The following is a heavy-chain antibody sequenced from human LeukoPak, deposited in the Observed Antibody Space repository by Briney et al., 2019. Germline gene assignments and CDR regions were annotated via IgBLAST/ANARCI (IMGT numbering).Heavy chain of an antibody. CDR1: GFTFSSYW. CDR2: LNNDGSST. V-gene: IGHV3-74*01. Sequence: GGSLRLSCAASGFTFSSYWMQWVRQAPGKGLVWVSRLNNDGSSTTYADSVKGRFTISRDNSKNTLYLQMNSLRAEDTAVYYCARVDHDFWSGYYGTDYWGQGTLVTVSS. D-gene: IGHD3-3*01. CDR3: ARVDHDFWSGYYGTDY. J-gene: IGHJ4*02.